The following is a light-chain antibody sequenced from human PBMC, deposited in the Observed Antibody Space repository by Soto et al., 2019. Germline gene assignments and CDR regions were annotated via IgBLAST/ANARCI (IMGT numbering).Light chain of an antibody. CDR2: GAS. V-gene: IGKV3-15*01. Sequence: EIVMTQSPATLSVSPGERATLSCRASQSVSSNLAWYQQKPGQAPRLLIYGASTRATGIPARFSGSGSGTEFTLTISSLQSEDFAVYYCQHYNNRLTFAEGPRWRSN. CDR3: QHYNNRLT. CDR1: QSVSSN. J-gene: IGKJ4*01.